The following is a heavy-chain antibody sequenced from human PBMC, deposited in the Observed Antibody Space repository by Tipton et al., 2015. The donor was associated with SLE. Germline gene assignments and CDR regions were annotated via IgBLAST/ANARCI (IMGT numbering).Heavy chain of an antibody. CDR2: INSDESST. CDR3: ARAGTGVANTYWYFDL. Sequence: SLRLSCAASGFTFSSYWMHWVRQAPGKGLVWVSRINSDESSTSYADSVKGRFTISRDNAKNTLYLQMNSLRVEDTAVYYCARAGTGVANTYWYFDLWGRGTLVTVSS. J-gene: IGHJ2*01. V-gene: IGHV3-74*01. CDR1: GFTFSSYW. D-gene: IGHD5-12*01.